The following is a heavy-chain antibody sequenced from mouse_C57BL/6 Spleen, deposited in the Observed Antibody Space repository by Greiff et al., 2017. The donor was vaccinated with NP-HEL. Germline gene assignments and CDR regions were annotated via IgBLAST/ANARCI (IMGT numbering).Heavy chain of an antibody. V-gene: IGHV1-55*01. D-gene: IGHD2-10*02. J-gene: IGHJ3*01. CDR1: GYTFTSYW. CDR2: IYPGSGST. Sequence: QVQLQQPGAELVKPGASVKMSCKASGYTFTSYWITWVKQRPGQGLEWIGDIYPGSGSTNYNEKFKSKATLTVDTSSSTSYMQLSSLTSEDSAVYYCAREVYYFPSWAYWGQGTLVTVSA. CDR3: AREVYYFPSWAY.